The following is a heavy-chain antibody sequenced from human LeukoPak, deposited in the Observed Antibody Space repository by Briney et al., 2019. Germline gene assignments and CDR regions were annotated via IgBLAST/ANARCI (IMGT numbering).Heavy chain of an antibody. CDR1: GYTFTGYY. V-gene: IGHV1-2*02. Sequence: GASVKVSCKASGYTFTGYYMHWVRQAPGQGLEWMGWINPNNGGTNYAQKFQGRVTMTRDTSISTAYMELSRLRSDDTAVYYCARGSYYYGSAPGDTRFDPWGQGTLVTVSS. CDR2: INPNNGGT. D-gene: IGHD3-10*01. CDR3: ARGSYYYGSAPGDTRFDP. J-gene: IGHJ5*02.